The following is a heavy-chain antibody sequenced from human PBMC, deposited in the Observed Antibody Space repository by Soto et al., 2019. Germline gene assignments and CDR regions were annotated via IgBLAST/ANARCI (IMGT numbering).Heavy chain of an antibody. D-gene: IGHD6-19*01. Sequence: GGTLRLSCAASGFNFSRYAMSRVRQAPGKGLEWVSGISGSGDSTYYADSVKGRFTISRDNSKNTLYLQMNSLRAEDTAVYFCAKGAPGIAVAGTGYFQHCGHGT. J-gene: IGHJ1*01. V-gene: IGHV3-23*01. CDR3: AKGAPGIAVAGTGYFQH. CDR1: GFNFSRYA. CDR2: ISGSGDST.